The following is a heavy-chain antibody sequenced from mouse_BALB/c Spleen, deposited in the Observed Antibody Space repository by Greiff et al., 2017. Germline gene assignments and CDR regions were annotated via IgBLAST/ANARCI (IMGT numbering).Heavy chain of an antibody. V-gene: IGHV1-4*01. D-gene: IGHD3-1*01. CDR2: INPSSGYT. CDR1: GYTFTSYT. CDR3: ARSGRGYAMDY. J-gene: IGHJ4*01. Sequence: VQLQESGAELARPGASVKMSCKASGYTFTSYTMHWVKQRPGQGLEWIGYINPSSGYTNYNQKFKDKATLTADKSSSTAYMQLSSLTSEDSAVYYCARSGRGYAMDYWGQGTSVTVSS.